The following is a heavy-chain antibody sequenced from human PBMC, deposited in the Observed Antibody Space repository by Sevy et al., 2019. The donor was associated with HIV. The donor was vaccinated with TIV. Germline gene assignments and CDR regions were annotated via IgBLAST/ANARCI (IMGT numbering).Heavy chain of an antibody. CDR2: IYYSGST. CDR3: ARGSYYYDSSWGYYMDV. J-gene: IGHJ6*03. Sequence: SETLSLTCTVSGGSISSGGYYWSWIRQHPGKGLEWIGYIYYSGSTYYNPSLKSRVTISVDTSKNQFSLKLSSVTAADTAVYYCARGSYYYDSSWGYYMDVWGKGTMVTVSS. CDR1: GGSISSGGYY. V-gene: IGHV4-31*03. D-gene: IGHD3-22*01.